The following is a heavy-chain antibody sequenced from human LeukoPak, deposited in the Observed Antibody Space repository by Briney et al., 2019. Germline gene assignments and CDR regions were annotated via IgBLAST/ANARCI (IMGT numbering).Heavy chain of an antibody. Sequence: GESLKISCKGSGYSFTSYWIGWVRQMPGKGLECMGIIYPGDSDTRYSPSFQGQVTISADRSISTAYLQWSSLKASDTAMYYYARHETGPYFDYWGQGTLVTVSS. J-gene: IGHJ4*02. CDR1: GYSFTSYW. CDR3: ARHETGPYFDY. D-gene: IGHD1-1*01. V-gene: IGHV5-51*01. CDR2: IYPGDSDT.